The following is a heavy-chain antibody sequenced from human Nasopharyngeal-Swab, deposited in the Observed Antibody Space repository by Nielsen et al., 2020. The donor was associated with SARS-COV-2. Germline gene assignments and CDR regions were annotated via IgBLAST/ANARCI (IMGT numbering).Heavy chain of an antibody. D-gene: IGHD6-13*01. V-gene: IGHV2-26*01. Sequence: WIRQPPGKALEWLAHIFSNDEKSYSTSLKSRLTISKDTSKSQVVLTMTNMDPVDTATYSCARTLLAAGGYYYYGMDVWGQGTTVTVFS. CDR3: ARTLLAAGGYYYYGMDV. J-gene: IGHJ6*02. CDR2: IFSNDEK.